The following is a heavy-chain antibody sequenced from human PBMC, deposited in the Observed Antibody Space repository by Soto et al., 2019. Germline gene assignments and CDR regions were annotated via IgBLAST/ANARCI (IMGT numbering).Heavy chain of an antibody. Sequence: QVQLQESGPGLVKPSQTLSLTCTVSGGSISSAGYYWSWIRQHPEKGLEWIGYIYYTGSTYYNPSLQSRVTISVYTSKNQFSLKLSSVTAADTAVYYCARVVAENTPARSYFDYWGQGTLVTVSS. J-gene: IGHJ4*02. V-gene: IGHV4-31*03. CDR2: IYYTGST. CDR1: GGSISSAGYY. D-gene: IGHD6-6*01. CDR3: ARVVAENTPARSYFDY.